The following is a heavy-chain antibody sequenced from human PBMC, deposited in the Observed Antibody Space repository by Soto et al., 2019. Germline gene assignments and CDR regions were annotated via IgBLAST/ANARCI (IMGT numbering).Heavy chain of an antibody. Sequence: SETLSLTCAVSGGSISSSNWWSWVRQPPGKGLEWIGEIYHSGSTNYNPSLKSRVTISVDKSKNQLSLKLSSVTAADTAVYYCLFRDGYTVGMDVWGQGTTVTVSS. CDR2: IYHSGST. J-gene: IGHJ6*02. D-gene: IGHD5-18*01. V-gene: IGHV4-4*02. CDR3: LFRDGYTVGMDV. CDR1: GGSISSSNW.